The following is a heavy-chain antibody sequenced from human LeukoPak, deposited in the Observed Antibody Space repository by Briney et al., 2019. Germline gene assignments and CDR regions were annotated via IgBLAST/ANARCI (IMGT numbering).Heavy chain of an antibody. D-gene: IGHD4-17*01. CDR1: GFTFSSYA. V-gene: IGHV3-23*01. Sequence: GGSLRLSCAASGFTFSSYAMSWVRQAPGKGLEWVSAISGSGGSTYYADSVKGRFTIPRDNSKNTLYLQMNSLRAEDTAVYYCAKSGRDYPYYFDYWGQGTLVTVSS. CDR3: AKSGRDYPYYFDY. CDR2: ISGSGGST. J-gene: IGHJ4*02.